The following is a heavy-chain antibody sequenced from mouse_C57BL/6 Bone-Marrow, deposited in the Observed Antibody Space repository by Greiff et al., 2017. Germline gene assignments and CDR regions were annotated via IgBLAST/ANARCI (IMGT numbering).Heavy chain of an antibody. CDR3: TTNGYYGYAMDY. CDR2: IDPENGDT. J-gene: IGHJ4*01. CDR1: GFNIKDDY. Sequence: VQLQQPGAELVRPGASVKLSCTASGFNIKDDYMHWVKQRPEQGLEWIGWIDPENGDTEYASKFQGKATITADTSSNTAYLQLSSLTSEDTAFYYCTTNGYYGYAMDYWGQGTSVTVSS. D-gene: IGHD2-3*01. V-gene: IGHV14-4*01.